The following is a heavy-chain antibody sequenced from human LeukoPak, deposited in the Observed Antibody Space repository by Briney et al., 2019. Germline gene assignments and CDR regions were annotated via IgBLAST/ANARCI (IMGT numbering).Heavy chain of an antibody. CDR3: TTVQATGGLYFDY. V-gene: IGHV3-15*01. Sequence: PGGSLRLSCAASGFTFSDAWMTWVRQAPGKGLEWVGLIKSKTDGATTDYAAPVKGKFTISRDDSKNTLYLQMNSLQTEDTAVYYCTTVQATGGLYFDYWGQGTLVTVSS. D-gene: IGHD1-26*01. CDR1: GFTFSDAW. CDR2: IKSKTDGATT. J-gene: IGHJ4*02.